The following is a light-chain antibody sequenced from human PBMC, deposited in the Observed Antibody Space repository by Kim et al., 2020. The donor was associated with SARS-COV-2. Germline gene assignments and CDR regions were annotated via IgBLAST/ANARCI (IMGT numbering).Light chain of an antibody. Sequence: DIQLTQSPSSLSASVGDRVTITCRASQDISNHLGWFQQKPGKAPKPLIYAASNLQSGVPPKFGGSGSGTEFTLTIGSLQPEDVATYYCQQFRFYPPTFGGGTKVDIK. CDR1: QDISNH. J-gene: IGKJ4*01. V-gene: IGKV1-16*02. CDR3: QQFRFYPPT. CDR2: AAS.